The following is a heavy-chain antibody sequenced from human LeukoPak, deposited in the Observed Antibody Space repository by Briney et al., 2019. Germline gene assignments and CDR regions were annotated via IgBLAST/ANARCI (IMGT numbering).Heavy chain of an antibody. Sequence: AASVKVSCKASGGTFSSYAISWVRQAPGQGLEWMGGIIPIFGTANYAQKFQGRVTITADESTSTAYMELSSLTSEDTAVYYCASCDCYSNYLFWYFDYWGQGTLVTVSS. CDR2: IIPIFGTA. D-gene: IGHD4-11*01. CDR1: GGTFSSYA. V-gene: IGHV1-69*01. CDR3: ASCDCYSNYLFWYFDY. J-gene: IGHJ4*02.